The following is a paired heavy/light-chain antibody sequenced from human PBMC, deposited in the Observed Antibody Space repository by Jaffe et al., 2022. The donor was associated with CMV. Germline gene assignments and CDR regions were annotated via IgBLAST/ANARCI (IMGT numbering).Light chain of an antibody. V-gene: IGKV2-28*01. CDR2: LGS. CDR3: MQALQTPSYT. J-gene: IGKJ2*01. CDR1: QSLLHSNGYNY. Sequence: DIVMTQSPLSLPVTPGEPASISCRSSQSLLHSNGYNYLDWYLQKPGKSPQLLIYLGSNRASGVPDRFSGSGSGTDFTLKISRVEAEDVGVYYCMQALQTPSYTFGQGTKLEIK.
Heavy chain of an antibody. V-gene: IGHV3-11*01. J-gene: IGHJ6*02. CDR3: ARLLYSSSWYYPGNYYYYGMDV. Sequence: QVQLVESGGGLVKPGGSLRLSCAASGFTFSDYYMSWIRQAPGKGLEWVSYISSSGSTIYYADSVKGRFTISRDNAKNSLYLQMNSLRAEDTAVYYCARLLYSSSWYYPGNYYYYGMDVWGQGTTVTVSS. CDR2: ISSSGSTI. CDR1: GFTFSDYY. D-gene: IGHD6-13*01.